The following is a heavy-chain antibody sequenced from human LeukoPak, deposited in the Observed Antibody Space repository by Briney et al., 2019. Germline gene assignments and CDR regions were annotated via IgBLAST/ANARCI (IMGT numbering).Heavy chain of an antibody. D-gene: IGHD3-3*01. Sequence: PSETLSLTCTVSGGSISSSSYYWGWIRQPPGKGLEWIGSIYYSGSTYYNPSLKSRVTISVDTSKNQFSLKLSSVTAADTAVYYCARQVYDFWSGYYLRGHMDVWGKGTTVTVSS. CDR1: GGSISSSSYY. J-gene: IGHJ6*03. CDR2: IYYSGST. V-gene: IGHV4-39*01. CDR3: ARQVYDFWSGYYLRGHMDV.